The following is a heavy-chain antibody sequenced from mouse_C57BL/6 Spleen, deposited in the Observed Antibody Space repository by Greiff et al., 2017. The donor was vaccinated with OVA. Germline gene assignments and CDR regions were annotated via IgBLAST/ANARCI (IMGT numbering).Heavy chain of an antibody. CDR2: IDPSDSYT. Sequence: VQLQQPGAELVRPGTSVKLSCKASGYTFTSYWMHWVKQRPGQGLEWIGVIDPSDSYTNYNQKFKGKATLTVDTSSSTAYMQLSSLTSEDSAVYYCARSGYDYNYFDDWGQGTTLTVSS. CDR3: ARSGYDYNYFDD. D-gene: IGHD2-4*01. J-gene: IGHJ2*01. V-gene: IGHV1-59*01. CDR1: GYTFTSYW.